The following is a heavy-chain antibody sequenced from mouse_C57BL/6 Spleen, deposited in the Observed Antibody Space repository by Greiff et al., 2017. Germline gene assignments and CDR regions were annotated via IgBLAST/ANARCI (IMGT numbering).Heavy chain of an antibody. CDR3: ARIPAGTGAMDY. CDR1: GYAFTDYY. J-gene: IGHJ4*01. CDR2: INPNNGGT. Sequence: VQLQQSGPELVKPGASVKISCKASGYAFTDYYMNWVKQSHGKSLEWIGDINPNNGGTSYNQKFKGKATLTVDKSSSTAYMELRSLTSEDSAVYYCARIPAGTGAMDYWGQGTSVTVSS. D-gene: IGHD4-1*01. V-gene: IGHV1-26*01.